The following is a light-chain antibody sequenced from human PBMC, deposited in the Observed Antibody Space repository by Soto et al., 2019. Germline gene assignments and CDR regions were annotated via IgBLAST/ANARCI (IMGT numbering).Light chain of an antibody. J-gene: IGLJ1*01. Sequence: QSVLTQPASVSGSPGQSITISCTGTSSDVGGYNYVSWYQQHPGKAPKLMIYDVSNRPSGVSNRFSGSKSGNTASLTISGLQAEDEADYFCASFRSGTILVFGSGTKVTVL. V-gene: IGLV2-14*01. CDR1: SSDVGGYNY. CDR2: DVS. CDR3: ASFRSGTILV.